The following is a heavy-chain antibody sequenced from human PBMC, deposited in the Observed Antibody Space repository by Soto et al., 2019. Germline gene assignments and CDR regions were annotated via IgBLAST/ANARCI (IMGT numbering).Heavy chain of an antibody. CDR1: GYSFTSYW. V-gene: IGHV5-51*01. J-gene: IGHJ4*02. Sequence: GESLKISCKGSGYSFTSYWIGWVRQMPGKGPEWMGIIYPGDSDTRYSPSFQGQVTISADKSISTAYLQWSSLKASDTAMYYCARPASVNYYDSSGYLNYWGQGTLVTAPQ. CDR3: ARPASVNYYDSSGYLNY. D-gene: IGHD3-22*01. CDR2: IYPGDSDT.